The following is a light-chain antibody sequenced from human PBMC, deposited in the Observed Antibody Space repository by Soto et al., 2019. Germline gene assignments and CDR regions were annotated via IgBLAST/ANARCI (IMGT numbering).Light chain of an antibody. Sequence: QSVLTQPPSASGTPGQRVIISCSGSSSNIGSNTVNWYQQLPGTAPKTLIYSNNLRPSGVPDRFSGSKSGTSASLAISGLQSDDETEYYCAAWDDRLNGVVFGGGTKLTVL. CDR2: SNN. J-gene: IGLJ2*01. V-gene: IGLV1-44*01. CDR3: AAWDDRLNGVV. CDR1: SSNIGSNT.